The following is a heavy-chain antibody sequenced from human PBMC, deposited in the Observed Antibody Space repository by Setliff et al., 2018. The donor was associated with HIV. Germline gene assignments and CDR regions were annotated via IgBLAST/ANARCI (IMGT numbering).Heavy chain of an antibody. CDR3: ARSLWLGDIQH. D-gene: IGHD2-21*01. V-gene: IGHV4-61*09. CDR1: GGSISSGSYY. J-gene: IGHJ1*01. Sequence: LSLTCTVSGGSISSGSYYWSWIRQPAGKGLEWIGHIYTSGSTNYNPSLKSRVTISVDTSKNQFSLKLSSVTAADTAVYYCARSLWLGDIQHWGQGTLVTDSS. CDR2: IYTSGST.